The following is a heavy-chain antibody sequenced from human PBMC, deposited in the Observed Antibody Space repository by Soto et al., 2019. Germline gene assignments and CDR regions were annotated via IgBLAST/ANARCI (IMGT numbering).Heavy chain of an antibody. Sequence: GSLILSCAASGLTFRSYAMNLVRQTQEKGLEWVSSISSTSTYTHYADSVKGRFTISRDNANNSLFLQMNSLRAEDTAIYYCARDLALAGNYWGQGALVTVYS. CDR1: GLTFRSYA. D-gene: IGHD6-19*01. V-gene: IGHV3-21*01. CDR2: ISSTSTYT. CDR3: ARDLALAGNY. J-gene: IGHJ4*02.